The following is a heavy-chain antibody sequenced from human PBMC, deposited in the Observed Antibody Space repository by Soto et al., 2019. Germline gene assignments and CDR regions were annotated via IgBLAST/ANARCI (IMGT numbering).Heavy chain of an antibody. Sequence: QLQLQESGPGLVKPSGTLSLTCTVSGGSISSSSYYWSWIRQPPGKGLEWIGTIDYIGNTYYDPSLKSRVTISIDVSKNQFSLQLTSVTAADTAVYFCARRSKDLAPNWYDPWGQGTLVTVSS. CDR3: ARRSKDLAPNWYDP. J-gene: IGHJ5*02. CDR2: IDYIGNT. D-gene: IGHD4-4*01. CDR1: GGSISSSSYY. V-gene: IGHV4-39*01.